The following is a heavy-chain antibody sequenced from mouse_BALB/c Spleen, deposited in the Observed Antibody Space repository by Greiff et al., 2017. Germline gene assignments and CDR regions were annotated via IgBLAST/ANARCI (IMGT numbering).Heavy chain of an antibody. CDR1: GYAFTSYW. D-gene: IGHD1-1*01. J-gene: IGHJ1*01. CDR2: IYPGDGDT. V-gene: IGHV1-80*01. CDR3: ERRRGNGYSWYFDV. Sequence: QVQLQQSGAELVRPGSSVKISCKASGYAFTSYWMNWVKQRPGQGLEWIGHIYPGDGDTNYNGKFKGKATLTADKSSSTAYMQLSSLTSEDSAVFFCERRRGNGYSWYFDVWGAGTTVTVSS.